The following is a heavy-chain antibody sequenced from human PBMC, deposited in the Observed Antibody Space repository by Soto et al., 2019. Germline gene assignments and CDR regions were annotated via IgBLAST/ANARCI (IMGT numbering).Heavy chain of an antibody. CDR2: IDWDDDK. CDR3: ARTFPLRAFDI. Sequence: SGPTLVNPTRPLTLTWTFSGFSLSTSGMRVSWIRQPPGKALEWLARIDWDDDKFYSTSLKTRLTISKDTSKNQVVLTMTNMDPVDTATYYCARTFPLRAFDIWGQGTMVTVSS. V-gene: IGHV2-70*04. J-gene: IGHJ3*02. CDR1: GFSLSTSGMR.